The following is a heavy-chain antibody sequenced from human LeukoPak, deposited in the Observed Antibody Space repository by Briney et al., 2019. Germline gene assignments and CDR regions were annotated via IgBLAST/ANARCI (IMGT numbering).Heavy chain of an antibody. CDR2: INSNGGST. V-gene: IGHV3-64*01. Sequence: PGGSLRLSCAASGFTFSSYGMHWVRQAPGKGLEYVSAINSNGGSTYYANSVKGRFTISRDNSKNTLYLQMGSLRAEDMAVYYCAREQGTGFDSWGQGTLVTVSS. CDR1: GFTFSSYG. CDR3: AREQGTGFDS. J-gene: IGHJ4*02.